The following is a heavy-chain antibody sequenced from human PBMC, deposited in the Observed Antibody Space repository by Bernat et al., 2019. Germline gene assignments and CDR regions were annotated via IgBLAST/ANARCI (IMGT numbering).Heavy chain of an antibody. Sequence: ELQLVDSGGGLIQPGGSLRLSCAASGFTVSSNSMSWFRQAPGRGLEWVSVIYSGGSTYYADSVKGRFTISRDNSKNTLYLQMNSLRAEDTAVYYCARDRVVVAGGWFDPWGQGTLVTVSS. CDR1: GFTVSSNS. CDR2: IYSGGST. J-gene: IGHJ5*02. CDR3: ARDRVVVAGGWFDP. D-gene: IGHD2-15*01. V-gene: IGHV3-53*01.